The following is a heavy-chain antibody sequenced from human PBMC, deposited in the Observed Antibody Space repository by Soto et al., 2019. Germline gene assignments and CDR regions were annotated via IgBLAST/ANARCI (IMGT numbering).Heavy chain of an antibody. V-gene: IGHV4-4*07. Sequence: QVQLQESGPGLVKPSETLALTCTVSVGSISNYYWSWIWQPAGKGLEWIGRIYTSGSTNYNPSLKRRVTMSVDTSKIPFSLKMSSVTAADTSVFYCARGSLSLDYWGQGTLGTVSS. CDR1: VGSISNYY. D-gene: IGHD3-10*01. J-gene: IGHJ4*01. CDR2: IYTSGST. CDR3: ARGSLSLDY.